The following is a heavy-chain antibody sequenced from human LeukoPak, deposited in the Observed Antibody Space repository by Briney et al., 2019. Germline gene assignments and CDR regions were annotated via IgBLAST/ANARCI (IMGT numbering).Heavy chain of an antibody. CDR3: GRKSAARKTSEFDY. V-gene: IGHV1-2*02. Sequence: ASVKLTCKASGYTLTDYYMNWVRQAPGQGLEWMGWIPPNSGGTNYAQKFQGRVTMPRDTSIRTAHMKLSRPAFGHPAASYCGRKSAARKTSEFDYWGQGTLVTVSS. D-gene: IGHD6-6*01. J-gene: IGHJ4*02. CDR2: IPPNSGGT. CDR1: GYTLTDYY.